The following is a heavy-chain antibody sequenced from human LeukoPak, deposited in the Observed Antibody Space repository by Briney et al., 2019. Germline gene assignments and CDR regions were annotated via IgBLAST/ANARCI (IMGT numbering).Heavy chain of an antibody. CDR3: AKSLGRWAFDY. V-gene: IGHV3-23*01. D-gene: IGHD7-27*01. CDR2: LTTDGGST. J-gene: IGHJ4*02. CDR1: GFTFSSYD. Sequence: PGGSPRLSCAASGFTFSSYDMSWVRQAPGKGLEWVSSLTTDGGSTEYADSVKGRFTISRDNSKNTLYLQMSSLRAEDTALYYCAKSLGRWAFDYWGQGTLVTVSS.